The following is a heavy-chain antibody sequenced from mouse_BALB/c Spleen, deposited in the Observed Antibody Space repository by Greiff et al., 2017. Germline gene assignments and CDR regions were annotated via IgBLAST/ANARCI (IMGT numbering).Heavy chain of an antibody. Sequence: VQLQESGAELAKPGASVKMSCKASGYTFTSYWMHWVKQRPGQGLEWIGYINPSTGYTEYNQKFKDKATLTADKSSSTAYMQLSSLTSEDSAVYYCARGTWDVGFAYWGQGTLVTVSA. CDR2: INPSTGYT. J-gene: IGHJ3*01. CDR1: GYTFTSYW. V-gene: IGHV1-7*01. CDR3: ARGTWDVGFAY. D-gene: IGHD4-1*01.